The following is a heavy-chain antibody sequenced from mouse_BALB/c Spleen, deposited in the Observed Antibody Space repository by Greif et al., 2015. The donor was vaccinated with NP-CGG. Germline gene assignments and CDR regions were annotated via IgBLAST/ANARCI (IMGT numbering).Heavy chain of an antibody. D-gene: IGHD2-10*02. CDR2: IWAGGST. Sequence: VKLMESGPGLVAPSESLSITCTVSGFSLTSYGVHWVRQPPGKGLEWLGVIWAGGSTNYNSALMSRQSISKDNSKSXVFLKMTSLQTDATSIYYCARDGYGREFVYWGQGTRVTVSA. V-gene: IGHV2-9*02. CDR1: GFSLTSYG. CDR3: ARDGYGREFVY. J-gene: IGHJ3*01.